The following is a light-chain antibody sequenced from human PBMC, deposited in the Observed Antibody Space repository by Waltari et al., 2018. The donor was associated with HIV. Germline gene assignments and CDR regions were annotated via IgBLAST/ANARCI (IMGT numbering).Light chain of an antibody. Sequence: DIQMTQSPASLSASVGDRVTITCRASQNLRSYLNWYQHKPGKAPRRLIYAALNLQSGVPSRFSASGSGTDFTLTISSLQPDDFATYYCQQTYTISLFGQGTRVEIK. CDR3: QQTYTISL. CDR1: QNLRSY. J-gene: IGKJ1*01. CDR2: AAL. V-gene: IGKV1-39*01.